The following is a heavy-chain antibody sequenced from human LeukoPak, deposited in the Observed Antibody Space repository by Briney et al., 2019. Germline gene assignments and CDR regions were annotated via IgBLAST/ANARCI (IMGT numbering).Heavy chain of an antibody. CDR2: IYPGDSDT. CDR3: ATRSRPAGGVYYYYYYMDV. J-gene: IGHJ6*03. V-gene: IGHV5-51*01. CDR1: GYSFTSYW. Sequence: GESLKISCKGSGYSFTSYWIGWVRQMPGKGLEWMGIIYPGDSDTRYSPSFQGQVTISADKSISTAYLQWSSLKASDTAMYYCATRSRPAGGVYYYYYYMDVWGKGTTVTVSS. D-gene: IGHD6-6*01.